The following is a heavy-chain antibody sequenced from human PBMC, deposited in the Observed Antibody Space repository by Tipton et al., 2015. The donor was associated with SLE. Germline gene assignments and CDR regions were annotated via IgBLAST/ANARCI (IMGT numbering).Heavy chain of an antibody. J-gene: IGHJ4*02. CDR2: IYYSGTT. V-gene: IGHV4-59*11. Sequence: TLSLTCTVSGGSISSHYWSWIRQPPGKGLQWIGYIYYSGTTNYNPSLKSRVTISIDTSKNQFCLKLSSVTAADTAVYYCARHGGYYFDYWGQGTLVTVSS. D-gene: IGHD4-23*01. CDR1: GGSISSHY. CDR3: ARHGGYYFDY.